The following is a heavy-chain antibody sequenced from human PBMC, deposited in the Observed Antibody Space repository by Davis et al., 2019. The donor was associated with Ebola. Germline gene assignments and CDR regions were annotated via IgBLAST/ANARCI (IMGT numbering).Heavy chain of an antibody. CDR1: GGTFSSYA. J-gene: IGHJ6*02. CDR2: IIPIFGTA. CDR3: ARGGIAAPQGHYYYGIDV. D-gene: IGHD6-6*01. V-gene: IGHV1-69*13. Sequence: SVTVSCKASGGTFSSYAISWVRQAPGQGLEWMGGIIPIFGTANYAQKFQGRFTITVDESTSTAYMELSSLRSEDTAVYYCARGGIAAPQGHYYYGIDVWGQGTTVTVSS.